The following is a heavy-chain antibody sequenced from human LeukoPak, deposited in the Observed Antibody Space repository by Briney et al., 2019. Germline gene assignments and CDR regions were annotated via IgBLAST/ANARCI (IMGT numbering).Heavy chain of an antibody. J-gene: IGHJ6*03. Sequence: GASVKVSCKASGYTFTSYGISWVRQAPGQGLEWMGWISAYNGNTNYAQKLQGRVTMTTDTSTSTAYMELRSLRSDDTAVYYCATGGYSSSWYRGNYYYYMDVWGKGTTVTVSS. CDR1: GYTFTSYG. CDR3: ATGGYSSSWYRGNYYYYMDV. CDR2: ISAYNGNT. V-gene: IGHV1-18*01. D-gene: IGHD6-13*01.